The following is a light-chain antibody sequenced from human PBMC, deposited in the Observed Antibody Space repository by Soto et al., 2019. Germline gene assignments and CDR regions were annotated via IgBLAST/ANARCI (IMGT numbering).Light chain of an antibody. Sequence: EIVLTQSPDTLSLSPGERATLSCRASQTVIRNYLAWHQQKPGQTPRLLIFGASARPTGIPARISGSGSGTEFTLTISSLEPEDFAVYYCQQRSNWLTFGGGTKVDI. V-gene: IGKV3D-20*02. CDR2: GAS. CDR1: QTVIRNY. CDR3: QQRSNWLT. J-gene: IGKJ4*01.